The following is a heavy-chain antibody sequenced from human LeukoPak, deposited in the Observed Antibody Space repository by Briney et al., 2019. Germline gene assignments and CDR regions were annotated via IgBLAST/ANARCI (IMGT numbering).Heavy chain of an antibody. V-gene: IGHV1-46*01. CDR2: INPSGGST. D-gene: IGHD6-13*01. J-gene: IGHJ4*02. CDR1: GYTFTSNY. Sequence: ASVNVSCKASGYTFTSNYMHWVRQASGQGLEWMGIINPSGGSTSYAQKFQGRVTMTRDTSTSTVYMELSSLRSEDTAVYYCARGFIAAAGYPALNFDYWGQGTLVTVSS. CDR3: ARGFIAAAGYPALNFDY.